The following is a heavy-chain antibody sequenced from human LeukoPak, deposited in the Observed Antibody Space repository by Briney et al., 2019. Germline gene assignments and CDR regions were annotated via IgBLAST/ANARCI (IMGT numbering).Heavy chain of an antibody. D-gene: IGHD5-18*01. V-gene: IGHV3-74*01. CDR3: ARVRTNTYGFDY. J-gene: IGHJ4*02. CDR2: INSDGSST. CDR1: GFTFSYYW. Sequence: PGGSLRLSCAASGFTFSYYWMHGVRQAPGKGLVWVSHINSDGSSTSYADSVKGRFTISRDNAKNTLYLQMNSLRAEDTAVYYCARVRTNTYGFDYWGQGNLVTVSS.